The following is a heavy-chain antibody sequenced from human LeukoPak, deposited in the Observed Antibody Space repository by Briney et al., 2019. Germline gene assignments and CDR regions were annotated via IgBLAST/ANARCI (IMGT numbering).Heavy chain of an antibody. CDR2: LLAGGHGT. D-gene: IGHD6-13*01. Sequence: SETLSLTCTVSRGSVTSSGHCWGWIRQAPGQGLEWIGSLLAGGHGTYYNPSASFKGRVTIFADTSTNEFSLKLGSVTAADTAVYYCASTYSSSWYEPRWFDPWGQGTLVTVSS. CDR3: ASTYSSSWYEPRWFDP. J-gene: IGHJ5*02. CDR1: RGSVTSSGHC. V-gene: IGHV4-39*01.